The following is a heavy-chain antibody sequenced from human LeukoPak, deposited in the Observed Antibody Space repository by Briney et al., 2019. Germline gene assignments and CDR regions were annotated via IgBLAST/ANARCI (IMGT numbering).Heavy chain of an antibody. J-gene: IGHJ4*02. CDR3: ARLYSGSYYFDY. CDR1: GGSISSGGYS. V-gene: IGHV4-30-2*05. CDR2: IYHSGST. Sequence: SETLSLTCAVSGGSISSGGYSWSWIRQPPGKGLEWIGYIYHSGSTYYNPSLKSRVTISVDTSKNQFSLKLSSVTAADTAVYYCARLYSGSYYFDYWGQGTLVTVSS. D-gene: IGHD1-26*01.